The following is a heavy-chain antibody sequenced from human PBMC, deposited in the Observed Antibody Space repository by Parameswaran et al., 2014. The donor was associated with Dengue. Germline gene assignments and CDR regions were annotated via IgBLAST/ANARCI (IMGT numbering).Heavy chain of an antibody. D-gene: IGHD4-17*01. CDR3: ARLTLNYGDFPPVDP. Sequence: WIRQPPGKGLEWIGSIYYGGNTFNNPSLKSRVTISVDTSKNQFSLKLNSVTAADTAVYYCARLTLNYGDFPPVDPWGQGTLVTVSS. J-gene: IGHJ5*02. V-gene: IGHV4-39*01. CDR2: IYYGGNT.